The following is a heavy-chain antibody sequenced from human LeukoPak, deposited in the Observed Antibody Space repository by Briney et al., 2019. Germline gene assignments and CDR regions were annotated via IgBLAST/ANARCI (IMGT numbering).Heavy chain of an antibody. J-gene: IGHJ5*02. CDR1: GDYISSYY. CDR2: IYASGST. CDR3: ARKALPGNWFDP. Sequence: PSETLSLTCTVSGDYISSYYWSWIRQPAGKGLEWIGRIYASGSTNYNPSLKSRVTMSLDTSKNQFSLNLSSVTAADTAVYYCARKALPGNWFDPWGRGTLVTVSS. V-gene: IGHV4-4*07.